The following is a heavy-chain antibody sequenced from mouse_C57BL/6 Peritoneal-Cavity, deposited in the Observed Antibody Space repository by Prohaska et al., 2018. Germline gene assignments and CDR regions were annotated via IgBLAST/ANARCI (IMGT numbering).Heavy chain of an antibody. Sequence: GINAEYMASVKGRFTISRDNSQSILYLQMNALRAEDSATYYCARYGHYRMDYWGQGTSVTVSS. CDR2: GINA. D-gene: IGHD2-14*01. J-gene: IGHJ4*01. CDR3: ARYGHYRMDY. V-gene: IGHV7-3*01.